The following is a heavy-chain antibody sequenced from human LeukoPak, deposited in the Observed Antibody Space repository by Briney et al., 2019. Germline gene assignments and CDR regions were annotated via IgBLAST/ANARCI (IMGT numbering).Heavy chain of an antibody. V-gene: IGHV4-39*07. CDR3: ARCLPGQAEITMLQNWFDP. CDR2: IYHSGST. J-gene: IGHJ5*02. CDR1: GGSISSDSYY. D-gene: IGHD3-10*01. Sequence: SETLSLTCTVSGGSISSDSYYWGWIRQPPGKGLEWIGSIYHSGSTYYNPSLKSRVTISVDTSKNQFSLKLSSVTAADTAVYYCARCLPGQAEITMLQNWFDPWGQGTLVTVSS.